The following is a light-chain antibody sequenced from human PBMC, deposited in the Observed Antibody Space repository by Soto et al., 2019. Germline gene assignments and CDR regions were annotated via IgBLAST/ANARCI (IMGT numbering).Light chain of an antibody. CDR2: EVS. Sequence: QSVLTQPPCVSGCPGQSVTISCTGTSSDVGSYNRVSWYQQPPGTAPKLMIYEVSNRPSGVPDRFSGSKSGNTASLTISGLQAEDEADYYCSLYTSSRGGYVFGTGTKVTVL. CDR1: SSDVGSYNR. CDR3: SLYTSSRGGYV. J-gene: IGLJ1*01. V-gene: IGLV2-18*01.